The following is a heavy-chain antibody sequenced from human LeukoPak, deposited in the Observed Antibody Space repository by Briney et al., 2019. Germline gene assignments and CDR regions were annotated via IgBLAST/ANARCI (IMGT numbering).Heavy chain of an antibody. J-gene: IGHJ4*02. Sequence: GGSLRLSCAASGFTVSSNYMSWVRQAPGKGLEWASVIYSGGSTYCADSVKGRFTISRDNAKNSLYLQMNSLRAEDTAVYYCAREGTAVLMVYATEYYFDYWGQGTLVTVSS. CDR1: GFTVSSNY. D-gene: IGHD2-8*01. CDR3: AREGTAVLMVYATEYYFDY. CDR2: IYSGGST. V-gene: IGHV3-66*01.